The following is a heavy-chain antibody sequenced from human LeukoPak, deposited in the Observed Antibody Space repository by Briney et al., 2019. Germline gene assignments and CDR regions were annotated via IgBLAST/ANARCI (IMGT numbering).Heavy chain of an antibody. V-gene: IGHV1-8*01. Sequence: ASVKVSCKASGYTFTSYDINWVRQATGQGLEWMGWMNPNSGNTGYAQKFQGRVTMTRNTSISTAYMELSSLRSEDTAVYYCAREYNWNYLEVETRDAFDIWGQGTMVTVSS. D-gene: IGHD1-7*01. CDR2: MNPNSGNT. CDR3: AREYNWNYLEVETRDAFDI. CDR1: GYTFTSYD. J-gene: IGHJ3*02.